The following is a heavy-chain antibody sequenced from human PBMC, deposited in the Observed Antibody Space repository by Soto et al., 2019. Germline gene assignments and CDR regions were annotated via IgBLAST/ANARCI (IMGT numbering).Heavy chain of an antibody. J-gene: IGHJ5*02. CDR1: GGTFGSYA. CDR3: ARDPDCTNGVCYNNWFDP. V-gene: IGHV1-69*13. Sequence: GASVKVSCKASGGTFGSYAISWVRQAPGQGLEWMGGIIPIFGTANYAQKFQGRVTITADESTSTAYMELSSLRSEDTAVYYCARDPDCTNGVCYNNWFDPWGQGTLVTVSS. D-gene: IGHD2-8*01. CDR2: IIPIFGTA.